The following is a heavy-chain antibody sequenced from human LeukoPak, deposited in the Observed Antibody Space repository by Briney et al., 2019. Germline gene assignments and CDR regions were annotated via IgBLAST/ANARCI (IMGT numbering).Heavy chain of an antibody. V-gene: IGHV4-34*01. CDR3: VNYYDSSGYYSMPPDAFDI. CDR1: GGSFSGYY. Sequence: PSETLSLTCAVYGGSFSGYYWSWIRQPPGKGLEWIGEINHSGSTNYNPSLKSRVTISVDTSKNQFSLKLSSVTAADTAVYYCVNYYDSSGYYSMPPDAFDIWGQGTMVTVSS. D-gene: IGHD3-22*01. J-gene: IGHJ3*02. CDR2: INHSGST.